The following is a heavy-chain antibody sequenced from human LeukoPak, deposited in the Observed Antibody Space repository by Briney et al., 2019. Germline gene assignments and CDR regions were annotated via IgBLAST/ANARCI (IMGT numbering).Heavy chain of an antibody. CDR2: ISWNSGSI. CDR1: GFTFDDYA. V-gene: IGHV3-9*01. J-gene: IGHJ4*02. D-gene: IGHD3-3*01. Sequence: GGSLRLSCAASGFTFDDYAMHWVRQAPGKGLEWVSGISWNSGSIGYADSVKGRFTISRDNAKNSLYLQMNSLRAEDTAVYYCARDPSYDFWSGTQPVDYWGQGTLVTVSS. CDR3: ARDPSYDFWSGTQPVDY.